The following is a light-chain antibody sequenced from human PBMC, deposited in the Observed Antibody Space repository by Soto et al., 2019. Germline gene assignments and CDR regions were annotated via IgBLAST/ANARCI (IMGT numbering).Light chain of an antibody. J-gene: IGKJ2*01. Sequence: IVMTQSPATLSVSPGERATLSCRASRGISSNLAWYQQKPGQAPRLLIYDASTRATGIPARFSGSGSGTEFTLTISSLQSEDVAVYYCQHYGTSPPFTFGQGTKLEIK. CDR2: DAS. CDR1: RGISSN. CDR3: QHYGTSPPFT. V-gene: IGKV3-15*01.